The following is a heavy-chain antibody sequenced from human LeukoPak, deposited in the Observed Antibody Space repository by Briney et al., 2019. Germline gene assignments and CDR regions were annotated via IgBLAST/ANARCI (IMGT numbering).Heavy chain of an antibody. CDR1: GFTFSSYE. V-gene: IGHV3-48*03. Sequence: GGSLRLSCAASGFTFSSYEMNWVRQAPGKGLEWVSYISSSGSTIYYADSVKGRFTISRDNAKNSLYLQMNSLRAEDTAFYYCARYDYNNFVGYYDHWGQGTLVTVSS. CDR2: ISSSGSTI. D-gene: IGHD4-11*01. J-gene: IGHJ4*02. CDR3: ARYDYNNFVGYYDH.